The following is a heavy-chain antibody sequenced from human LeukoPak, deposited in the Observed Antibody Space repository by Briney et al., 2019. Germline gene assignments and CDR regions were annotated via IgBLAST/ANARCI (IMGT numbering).Heavy chain of an antibody. J-gene: IGHJ4*02. CDR3: ARGIDSSGWLDY. V-gene: IGHV3-53*01. Sequence: GGSLRLSCAASGLTVSSSYMSWVRQAPGKGLEWVSIIYNDGSTYYADSMKGRFTISRDNSKNTLYLQMNSLRVEDTAVYYCARGIDSSGWLDYWGQGTLVTVSS. D-gene: IGHD6-19*01. CDR2: IYNDGST. CDR1: GLTVSSSY.